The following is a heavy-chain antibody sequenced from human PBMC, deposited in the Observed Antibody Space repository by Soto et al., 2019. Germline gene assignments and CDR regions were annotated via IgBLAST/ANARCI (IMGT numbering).Heavy chain of an antibody. CDR2: IIPLFGTT. Sequence: QVQVVQSGVEVRRPGSSVKVSCKASGDTFKNCVISWVRQAPGQGLEWMGGIIPLFGTTDFAQRFQGILRIMTDESTTTAYMELSRLRSEDTAKYYGAAELGFGKLSVVWGQGTTVIVSS. D-gene: IGHD3-10*01. CDR1: GDTFKNCV. CDR3: AAELGFGKLSVV. V-gene: IGHV1-69*01. J-gene: IGHJ6*02.